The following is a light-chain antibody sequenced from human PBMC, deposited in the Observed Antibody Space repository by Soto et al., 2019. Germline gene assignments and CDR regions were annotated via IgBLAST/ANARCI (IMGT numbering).Light chain of an antibody. CDR3: QQYNNWPRT. V-gene: IGKV3-15*01. CDR2: DAA. CDR1: QSVRSS. Sequence: EIVVTQSPATLSLSPRERVTLSCMATQSVRSSLTWYQQQNCRQPRRLIHDAATRATAILARFCGSGSGTAFTLTTSSMQSEDFAVYYCQQYNNWPRTFGQGTKVDIK. J-gene: IGKJ1*01.